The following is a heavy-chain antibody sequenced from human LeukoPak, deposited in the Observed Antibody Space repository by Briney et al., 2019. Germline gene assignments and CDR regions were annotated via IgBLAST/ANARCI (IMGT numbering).Heavy chain of an antibody. CDR2: INPNSGGT. D-gene: IGHD3-10*01. CDR3: ARVAPFGELLYPNVPWFDP. CDR1: GGTFSSYA. V-gene: IGHV1-2*02. J-gene: IGHJ5*02. Sequence: GASVKVSCKASGGTFSSYAISWVRQAPGQGLEWMGWINPNSGGTNYAQKFQGRVTMTRDTSISTAYMELSRLRSDDTAVYYCARVAPFGELLYPNVPWFDPWGQGTLVTVSS.